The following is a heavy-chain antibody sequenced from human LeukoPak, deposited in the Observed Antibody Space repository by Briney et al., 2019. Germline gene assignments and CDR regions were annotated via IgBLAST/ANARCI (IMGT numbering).Heavy chain of an antibody. CDR3: AKGGGSGSYFLYFDY. V-gene: IGHV3-23*01. J-gene: IGHJ4*02. D-gene: IGHD1-26*01. CDR2: ISLSGDDA. Sequence: GGSLRLSCAASGFNTNKYAMTWVRQAPGKGLEWVSGISLSGDDAYYADSVKGRFIISRDDSKNTLYLQMNSLRVEDTAVYYCAKGGGSGSYFLYFDYWGQGTLVTVSS. CDR1: GFNTNKYA.